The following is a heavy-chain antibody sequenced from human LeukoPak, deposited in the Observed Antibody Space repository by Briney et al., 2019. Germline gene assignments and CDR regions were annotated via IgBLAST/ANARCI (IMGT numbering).Heavy chain of an antibody. J-gene: IGHJ3*02. D-gene: IGHD2-2*03. V-gene: IGHV3-30*04. CDR1: GFTFSSYA. Sequence: PGGSLRLSCVASGFTFSSYAMHWVRQAPGKGLEWVAVISDDGSNKYYADSAKGRFTISRDNSKNTLYLQMRSLRPEDTAVHYCARVDDLDAFDIWGQGTMVTVSS. CDR3: ARVDDLDAFDI. CDR2: ISDDGSNK.